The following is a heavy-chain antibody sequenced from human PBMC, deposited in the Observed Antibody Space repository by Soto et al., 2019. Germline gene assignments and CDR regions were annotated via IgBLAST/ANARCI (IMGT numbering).Heavy chain of an antibody. CDR3: AKDRHYPRDYFHY. Sequence: GGCLSLSCAASGFPFSRSAISWVRPAPGKGLEWVSAVSANGQGIYYADSVRGRFTISRDNSKNTVFLHMDSLSAEDTAVYYCAKDRHYPRDYFHYWGQGTLVTVSA. J-gene: IGHJ4*02. CDR1: GFPFSRSA. V-gene: IGHV3-23*01. CDR2: VSANGQGI. D-gene: IGHD3-10*01.